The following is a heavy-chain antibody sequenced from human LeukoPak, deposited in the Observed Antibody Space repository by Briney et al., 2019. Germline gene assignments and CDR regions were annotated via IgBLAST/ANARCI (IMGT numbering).Heavy chain of an antibody. Sequence: PGGSLRLSCAASGFTFSNYAMTWVRQAPGKGLEWVSCIGNSGVSTYYADSVKGRSTISRDKSKNTVYMQMNSLRAEDTAVYYCAKHSGSSGWTFENWGQGTLVTVSS. CDR1: GFTFSNYA. D-gene: IGHD6-19*01. V-gene: IGHV3-23*01. CDR2: IGNSGVST. J-gene: IGHJ4*02. CDR3: AKHSGSSGWTFEN.